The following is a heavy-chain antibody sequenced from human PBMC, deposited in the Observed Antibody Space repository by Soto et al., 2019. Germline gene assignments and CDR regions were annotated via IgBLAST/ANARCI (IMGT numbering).Heavy chain of an antibody. CDR2: IDPSDSYT. D-gene: IGHD3-3*01. CDR1: GYSFTSYW. CDR3: AMAQPTPTKDFWSGYFFGCYCGMDV. J-gene: IGHJ6*02. V-gene: IGHV5-10-1*01. Sequence: GESLKISCKGSGYSFTSYWISWVRQMPGKGLEWMGRIDPSDSYTNYSPSFQGHVTISADKSISTAYLQWSSLKASGTAMYYCAMAQPTPTKDFWSGYFFGCYCGMDVWGQGTTVTVSS.